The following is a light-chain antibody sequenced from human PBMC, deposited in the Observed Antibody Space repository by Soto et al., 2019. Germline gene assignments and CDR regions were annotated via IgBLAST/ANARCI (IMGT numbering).Light chain of an antibody. J-gene: IGKJ4*01. CDR2: GVS. CDR1: QSVSSN. Sequence: ETVMTQSPATLSVSPGERTTVSCRASQSVSSNLAWYQQRPGQAPRLLIYGVSTRATGIPARFSGSGSGTEFTLSISSLQSEDFAVYYCQQYNNWPLTFGGGTKVEIK. V-gene: IGKV3-15*01. CDR3: QQYNNWPLT.